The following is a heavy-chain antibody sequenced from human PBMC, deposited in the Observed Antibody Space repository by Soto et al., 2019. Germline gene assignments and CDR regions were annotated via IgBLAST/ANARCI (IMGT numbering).Heavy chain of an antibody. Sequence: LSLTCTVSGGSIISSGYYWSWIRQHPGKGLEWIGYIYYSGSPYYDPSLKSRVSISVDTSKNQFSLKLSSVTAADTAVYYCARSMGGLTGPFDYWGLGTLVTVSS. V-gene: IGHV4-31*03. D-gene: IGHD3-16*01. CDR1: GGSIISSGYY. CDR3: ARSMGGLTGPFDY. CDR2: IYYSGSP. J-gene: IGHJ4*02.